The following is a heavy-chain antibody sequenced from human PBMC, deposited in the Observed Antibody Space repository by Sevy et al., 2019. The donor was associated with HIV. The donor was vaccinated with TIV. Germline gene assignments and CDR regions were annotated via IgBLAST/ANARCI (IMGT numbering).Heavy chain of an antibody. CDR2: ISGSATGT. D-gene: IGHD3-16*01. Sequence: GGSLRLSCAASYFTFSAYAMSWVRQAPGKGLEWVSTISGSATGTSFADSVKGRFTISRDNSKNTLYLQMNSLRPEGTAVYYCAKDRDWLGEHYFDSWGQGTLVTVSS. V-gene: IGHV3-23*01. CDR1: YFTFSAYA. J-gene: IGHJ4*02. CDR3: AKDRDWLGEHYFDS.